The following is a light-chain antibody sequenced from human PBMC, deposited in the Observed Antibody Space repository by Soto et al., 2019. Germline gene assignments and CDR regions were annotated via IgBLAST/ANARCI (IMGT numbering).Light chain of an antibody. J-gene: IGLJ1*01. CDR3: SSYTNINTRACV. V-gene: IGLV2-14*01. CDR1: SGDIGSYNR. CDR2: EVT. Sequence: QSVLTQPASVSGYTGQSITISCTGTSGDIGSYNRVSWYQQHPGKAPKLIIYEVTDRPSGVSNRFSGSKSGNTASLTISGLQAEDEAQYYCSSYTNINTRACVFGTGTKVTVL.